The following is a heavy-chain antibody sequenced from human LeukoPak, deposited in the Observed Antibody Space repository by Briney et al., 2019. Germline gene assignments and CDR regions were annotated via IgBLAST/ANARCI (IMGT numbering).Heavy chain of an antibody. J-gene: IGHJ4*02. Sequence: GGSLRLSCTASGFTFGDYAMSWVRQAPGKGLECVSPINGNGGSTDYADSVKGRFTISRDNSKNTLYLQMNSLRAEDTAVYYCAKLGKTARFHIFPYYFDYWGQGTLVTVSS. V-gene: IGHV3-23*01. CDR2: INGNGGST. CDR3: AKLGKTARFHIFPYYFDY. D-gene: IGHD6-6*01. CDR1: GFTFGDYA.